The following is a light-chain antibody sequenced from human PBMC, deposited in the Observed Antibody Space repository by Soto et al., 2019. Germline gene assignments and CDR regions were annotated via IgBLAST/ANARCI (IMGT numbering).Light chain of an antibody. CDR1: SSDVGGFNY. J-gene: IGLJ1*01. CDR2: DVT. V-gene: IGLV2-14*03. CDR3: NSYTSSSTYV. Sequence: QSVLTQPASVSGSPGQSITISCNGTSSDVGGFNYVSWYQQHPGKAPKLMIYDVTNWPSGVSYRFSGSKSGNTASLTISGLQAEDEADYYCNSYTSSSTYVFGTGTKLTVL.